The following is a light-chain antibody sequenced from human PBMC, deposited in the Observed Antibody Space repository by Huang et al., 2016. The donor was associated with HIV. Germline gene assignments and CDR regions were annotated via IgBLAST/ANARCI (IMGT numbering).Light chain of an antibody. CDR1: QSISSY. CDR3: QQRSNWPPEGT. V-gene: IGKV3-11*01. Sequence: EIVLTQSPATLSLSPGERAPLSCRASQSISSYLAWYQQKPGQAPRRLIYDASNRATGVPARFSGSGSGTDFTLTISSLEPEDFAVYYCQQRSNWPPEGTFGQGTKVEIK. J-gene: IGKJ1*01. CDR2: DAS.